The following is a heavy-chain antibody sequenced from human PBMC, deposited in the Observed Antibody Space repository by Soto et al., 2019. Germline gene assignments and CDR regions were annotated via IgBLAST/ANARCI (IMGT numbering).Heavy chain of an antibody. D-gene: IGHD2-21*01. V-gene: IGHV3-48*01. CDR1: GFTPSRLS. CDR3: ATGTDCGGLDNPHHAIEI. Sequence: GGSLRLSCAASGFTPSRLSMNWVRQAPGKGLEWISYINSAGSIIYYADSVKGRFTISRDNAKNSLYLQMNSLRAEDTAVYYCATGTDCGGLDNPHHAIEIWGQGTMVPVAS. CDR2: INSAGSII. J-gene: IGHJ3*02.